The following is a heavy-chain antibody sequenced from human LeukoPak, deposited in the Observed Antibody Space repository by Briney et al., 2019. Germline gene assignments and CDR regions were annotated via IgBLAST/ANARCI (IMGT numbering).Heavy chain of an antibody. CDR3: ARVPSTAPNYYYYYGMDV. D-gene: IGHD5-18*01. CDR1: GGTFSSYA. Sequence: SVKVSCKASGGTFSSYAISWVRQAPGQGLEWMGRIIPILGIANYAQKFQGRVTITADKSTSTAYMELSSLRSEDTAVYYCARVPSTAPNYYYYYGMDVWGQGTTVTVPS. J-gene: IGHJ6*02. CDR2: IIPILGIA. V-gene: IGHV1-69*04.